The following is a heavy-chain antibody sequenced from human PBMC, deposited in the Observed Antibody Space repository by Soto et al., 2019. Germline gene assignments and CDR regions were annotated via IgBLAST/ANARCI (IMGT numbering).Heavy chain of an antibody. CDR3: ARVDSRYDILTGYYCTSPDY. Sequence: PGESLKISCKASGYTFTSYGISWVRQAPGQGLEWMGWISAYNGNTNYAQKLQGRVTMTTDTSTSTAYMELRSLRSDDTAVYYCARVDSRYDILTGYYCTSPDYWGQRTLVTVSS. V-gene: IGHV1-18*01. CDR1: GYTFTSYG. CDR2: ISAYNGNT. J-gene: IGHJ4*02. D-gene: IGHD3-9*01.